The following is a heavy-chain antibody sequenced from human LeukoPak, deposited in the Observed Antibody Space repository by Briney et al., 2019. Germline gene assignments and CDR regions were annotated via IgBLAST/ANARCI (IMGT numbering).Heavy chain of an antibody. CDR2: VYTSGST. CDR1: GGSISGYY. CDR3: ARLITGTTTAFDI. Sequence: ASETLSLTCSVSGGSISGYYWTWIRQPAGKGPEWIGRVYTSGSTHYNPSLKTRLTMSVDTSKNQFSLKLSSVTAADTAVYYCARLITGTTTAFDIWGQGTMVTVSS. V-gene: IGHV4-4*07. J-gene: IGHJ3*02. D-gene: IGHD1-7*01.